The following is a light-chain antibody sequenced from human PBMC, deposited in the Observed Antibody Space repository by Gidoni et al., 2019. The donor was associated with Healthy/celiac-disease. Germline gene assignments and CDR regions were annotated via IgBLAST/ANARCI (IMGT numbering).Light chain of an antibody. CDR2: DAS. V-gene: IGKV3-11*01. CDR3: QQRSNWPLT. CDR1: QSVSSY. Sequence: ELVLTQSPATLSLSPGERATLSCRASQSVSSYVAWYQQTPGQAPRLLIYDASNRATGIPARFSGSGSGTDFTLTSSSLEPEDFAVYYCQQRSNWPLTFXGXTKVEIK. J-gene: IGKJ4*01.